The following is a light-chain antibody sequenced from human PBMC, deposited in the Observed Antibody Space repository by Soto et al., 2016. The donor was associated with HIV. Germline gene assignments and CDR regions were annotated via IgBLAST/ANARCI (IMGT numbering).Light chain of an antibody. CDR2: AAS. CDR1: QGIRNE. CDR3: LQDYNYPYT. V-gene: IGKV1-6*01. J-gene: IGKJ2*01. Sequence: AIQMTQSPSSLSASVGDRVTITCRASQGIRNELGWYQQKPGKAPKLLIYAASSLGSGVPLRFSDSGSGTDFTLTISSLQPEDSASYFCLQDYNYPYTFGQGTKLEIK.